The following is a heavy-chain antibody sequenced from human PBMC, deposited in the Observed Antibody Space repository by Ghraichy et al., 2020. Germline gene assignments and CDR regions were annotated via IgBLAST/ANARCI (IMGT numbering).Heavy chain of an antibody. V-gene: IGHV3-53*01. J-gene: IGHJ3*02. Sequence: LSLTCAASGFTVSSNYMSWVRQAPGKGLEWVSVIYSGGSTYYADSVKGRFTISRDNSKNTLYLQMNSLRAEDTAVYYCARHERGAFDIWGQGTMVTVSS. D-gene: IGHD3-10*01. CDR3: ARHERGAFDI. CDR1: GFTVSSNY. CDR2: IYSGGST.